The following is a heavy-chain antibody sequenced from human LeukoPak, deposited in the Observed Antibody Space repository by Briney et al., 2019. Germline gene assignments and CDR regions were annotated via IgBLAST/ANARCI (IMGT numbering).Heavy chain of an antibody. CDR1: GGSISSSSYY. J-gene: IGHJ4*02. CDR3: ARHVDLELRPQKFFDY. Sequence: SETLSLTCTVSGGSISSSSYYWGWIRQPPGKGLEWIGSIYYSGSTYYNPSLKSRVTISVDTSKNQFSLKLSSVTAADTAVYYCARHVDLELRPQKFFDYWGQGTLVTVSS. V-gene: IGHV4-39*01. CDR2: IYYSGST. D-gene: IGHD1-7*01.